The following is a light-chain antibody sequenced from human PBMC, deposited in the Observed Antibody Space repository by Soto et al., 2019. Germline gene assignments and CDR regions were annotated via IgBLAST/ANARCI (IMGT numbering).Light chain of an antibody. Sequence: QSVLTQPPSVSAAPGQQVTISCSGTSSNIGNNYVSWYQQLPGTAPKLLIYENNKRPSGIPDRFSGSKSGTSATLGITGLQTGDEAVYYCGTWDSSLSALFGGGTKVPS. CDR3: GTWDSSLSAL. V-gene: IGLV1-51*01. J-gene: IGLJ2*01. CDR1: SSNIGNNY. CDR2: ENN.